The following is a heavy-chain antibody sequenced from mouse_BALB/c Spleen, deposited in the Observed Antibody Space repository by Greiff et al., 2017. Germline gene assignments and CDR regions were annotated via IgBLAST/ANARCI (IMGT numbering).Heavy chain of an antibody. CDR1: GYSITSGYY. CDR2: ISYDGSN. Sequence: EVKLMESGPGLVKPSQSLSLTCSVTGYSITSGYYWNWIRQFPGNKLEWMGYISYDGSNNYNPSLKNRISITRDTSKNQFFLKLNSVTTEDTATYYCARDLGITTGAWFAYWGQGTLVTVSA. J-gene: IGHJ3*01. V-gene: IGHV3-6*02. D-gene: IGHD2-4*01. CDR3: ARDLGITTGAWFAY.